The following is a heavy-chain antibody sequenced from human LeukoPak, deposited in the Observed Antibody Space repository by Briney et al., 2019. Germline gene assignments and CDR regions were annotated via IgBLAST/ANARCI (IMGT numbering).Heavy chain of an antibody. Sequence: GGSLRLSCAASGFTFSSYAMSWVRQAPGKGLEGVSTISGSGDSTYYADSVKGRFTISRDNSKKTLYLQMNSLRAEDTAVYYCARDRGYSCGYWGQGTLVTVSS. CDR1: GFTFSSYA. D-gene: IGHD5-18*01. CDR2: ISGSGDST. J-gene: IGHJ4*02. CDR3: ARDRGYSCGY. V-gene: IGHV3-23*01.